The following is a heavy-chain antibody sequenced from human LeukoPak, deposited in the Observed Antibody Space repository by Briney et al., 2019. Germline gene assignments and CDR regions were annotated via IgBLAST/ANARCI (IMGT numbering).Heavy chain of an antibody. Sequence: PSETLSLTCTVSGGSISSSSYYWGWIRQPPGKGLEWIGSIYYSGSTYYNPSLKSRVTISVDTSKNQFSLKLSSVTAADTAVYYCARDHRGTLRFLEWLPRYFDLWGRGTLVTVSS. CDR3: ARDHRGTLRFLEWLPRYFDL. D-gene: IGHD3-3*01. V-gene: IGHV4-39*07. CDR1: GGSISSSSYY. J-gene: IGHJ2*01. CDR2: IYYSGST.